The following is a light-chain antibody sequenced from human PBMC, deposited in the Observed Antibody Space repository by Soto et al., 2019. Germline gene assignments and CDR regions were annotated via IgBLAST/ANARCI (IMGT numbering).Light chain of an antibody. J-gene: IGKJ4*01. V-gene: IGKV3-15*01. CDR3: QHYNNWTLT. CDR1: QSVSRY. Sequence: EIVVTQAPATLSLSPGERATLSCRASQSVSRYLAWYQQRPGQAARLLIYDVFPRATGILAMFSGSGSGTEFTLTISSLQDEDFAVAYCQHYNNWTLTFGGGTKVDIK. CDR2: DVF.